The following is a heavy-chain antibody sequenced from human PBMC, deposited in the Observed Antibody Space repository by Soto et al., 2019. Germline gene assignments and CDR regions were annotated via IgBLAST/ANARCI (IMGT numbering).Heavy chain of an antibody. CDR2: ISGSGGST. V-gene: IGHV3-23*01. CDR3: AKDTGGTGIAVAGTLSFDY. J-gene: IGHJ4*02. Sequence: GGSLRLSCAASGFTFSSYAMSWVRQAPGKGLKRVSAISGSGGSTYYADSVKGRFTISRENSKKTLDLQMNSLRAEDTGVYYCAKDTGGTGIAVAGTLSFDYWGQGTLVTVSS. D-gene: IGHD6-19*01. CDR1: GFTFSSYA.